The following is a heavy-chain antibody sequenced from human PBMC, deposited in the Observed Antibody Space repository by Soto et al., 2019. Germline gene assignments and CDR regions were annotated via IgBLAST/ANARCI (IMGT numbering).Heavy chain of an antibody. Sequence: ASVKVSCKASGYTFTSYNMHGVRQAAGQGLEWMGIINPSGGSTSYAQKFQGRVTMTRDTSTSTFYMELSSLRSEDTAVYYCARDVREFWSGYDSYYYGMDVWGQGTTVTVSS. V-gene: IGHV1-46*01. J-gene: IGHJ6*02. CDR1: GYTFTSYN. D-gene: IGHD3-3*01. CDR3: ARDVREFWSGYDSYYYGMDV. CDR2: INPSGGST.